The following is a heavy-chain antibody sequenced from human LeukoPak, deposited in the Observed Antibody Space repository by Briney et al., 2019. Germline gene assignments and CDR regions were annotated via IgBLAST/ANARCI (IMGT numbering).Heavy chain of an antibody. CDR3: AREMKSRSYYLYAFDI. V-gene: IGHV1-69*13. J-gene: IGHJ3*02. CDR1: GGTFSSYA. CDR2: IIPIFGTA. Sequence: GASVRVSCKASGGTFSSYAISWVRQAPGQGLEWMGGIIPIFGTANYAQKFQGRVTITADESTSTAYMELSSLRSEDTAVYYCAREMKSRSYYLYAFDIWGQGTMVTVSS. D-gene: IGHD1-26*01.